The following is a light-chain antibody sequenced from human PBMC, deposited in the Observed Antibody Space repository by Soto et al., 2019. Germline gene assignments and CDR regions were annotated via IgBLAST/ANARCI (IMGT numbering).Light chain of an antibody. CDR3: ISYTGSSTSYV. J-gene: IGLJ1*01. V-gene: IGLV2-14*01. CDR1: RSDIGSYNY. CDR2: GVN. Sequence: QSALAQPASVSGSPGQSITISCSGTRSDIGSYNYVAWYQQFPGKTPKILIYGVNNRPSGVSSRFSGSKSGNTASLTISGLQAEDEADYYCISYTGSSTSYVFGSGTKV.